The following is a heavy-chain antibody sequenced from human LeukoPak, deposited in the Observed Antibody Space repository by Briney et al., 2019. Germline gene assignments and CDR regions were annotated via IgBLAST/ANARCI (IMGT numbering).Heavy chain of an antibody. J-gene: IGHJ4*02. CDR3: ATGIELLWFGELLSHGFDY. CDR2: IKQDGSEK. Sequence: PGGTLSLSCAASGFTFSSFGMSWVRQAQGPGRGWVANIKQDGSEKFYVDSVSGPFTIPRDNAKNSLYLQINSLRAEDTAVYYCATGIELLWFGELLSHGFDYWGQGTLVTVSS. D-gene: IGHD3-10*01. V-gene: IGHV3-7*01. CDR1: GFTFSSFG.